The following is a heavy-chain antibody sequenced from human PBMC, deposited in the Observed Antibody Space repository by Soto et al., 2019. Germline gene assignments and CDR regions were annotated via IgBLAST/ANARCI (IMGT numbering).Heavy chain of an antibody. D-gene: IGHD6-13*01. V-gene: IGHV3-30*03. Sequence: QVQLVESGGGVVQPGRSLRLSCAASGFTFISYGMHWVRQAPGKGLEWVAVISHDGSDKYYADSVKGRFTISRDNSKNTLDLQMNSLRVEDTAVYYCARDRRSSWSFDYWGQGTLVTVSS. CDR3: ARDRRSSWSFDY. J-gene: IGHJ4*02. CDR1: GFTFISYG. CDR2: ISHDGSDK.